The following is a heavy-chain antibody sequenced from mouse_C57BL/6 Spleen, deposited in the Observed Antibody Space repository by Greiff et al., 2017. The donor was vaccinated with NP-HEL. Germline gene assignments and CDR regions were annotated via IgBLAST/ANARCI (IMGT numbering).Heavy chain of an antibody. V-gene: IGHV10-1*01. CDR2: IRSKSNNYAT. CDR1: GFSFNTYA. D-gene: IGHD2-1*01. CDR3: VRTGNYYAMDY. J-gene: IGHJ4*01. Sequence: EVMLVESGGGLVQPKGSLKLSCAASGFSFNTYAMNWVRQAPGKGLEWVARIRSKSNNYATYYADSVKDRFTISRDDSESMLYLQMNNLKTEDTAMYYCVRTGNYYAMDYWGQGTSVTVSS.